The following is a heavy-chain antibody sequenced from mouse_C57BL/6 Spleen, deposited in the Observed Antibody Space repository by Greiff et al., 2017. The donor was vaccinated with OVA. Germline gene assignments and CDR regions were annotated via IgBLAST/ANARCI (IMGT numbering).Heavy chain of an antibody. CDR2: ISYDGSN. Sequence: DVQLQESGPGLVKPSQSLSLTCSVTGYSITSGYYWNWIRQFPGNKLEWMGYISYDGSNNYNPSLKNRISITRDTSKNQFFLKLNSVTTEDTATYYCASPYGSRGAWFAYWGQGTLVTVSA. D-gene: IGHD1-1*01. CDR3: ASPYGSRGAWFAY. CDR1: GYSITSGYY. J-gene: IGHJ3*01. V-gene: IGHV3-6*01.